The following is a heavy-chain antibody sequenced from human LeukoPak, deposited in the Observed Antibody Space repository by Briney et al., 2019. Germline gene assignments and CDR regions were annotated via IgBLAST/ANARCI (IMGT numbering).Heavy chain of an antibody. CDR1: GNSFTNYW. CDR3: ATMSGQDIVATHYYYYMDV. Sequence: GESLKISCKGSGNSFTNYWIGWVRQMPGKGLEWMGIIYPGDSETRYSPSFQGQVTISADKSISTAYLQWSSLKASDTAMYYCATMSGQDIVATHYYYYMDVWGKGTTVTVSS. CDR2: IYPGDSET. V-gene: IGHV5-51*01. J-gene: IGHJ6*03. D-gene: IGHD5-12*01.